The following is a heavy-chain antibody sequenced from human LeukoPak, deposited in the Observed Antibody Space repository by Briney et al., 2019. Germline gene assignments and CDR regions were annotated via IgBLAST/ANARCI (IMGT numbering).Heavy chain of an antibody. CDR3: AKGSYNDY. Sequence: GGSLRLSCAASGFTFSSYGMHWVRQAPGKGLEWVAVISYDGSNKYYADSVKGRFTISRDNSKNTLYLQMNSLRAEDTAVYYCAKGSYNDYWGQGTPVTVSS. CDR2: ISYDGSNK. J-gene: IGHJ4*02. D-gene: IGHD3-10*01. V-gene: IGHV3-30*18. CDR1: GFTFSSYG.